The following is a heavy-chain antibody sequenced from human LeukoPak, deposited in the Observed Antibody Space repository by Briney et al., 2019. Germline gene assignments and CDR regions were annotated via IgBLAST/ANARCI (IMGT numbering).Heavy chain of an antibody. J-gene: IGHJ5*02. D-gene: IGHD3-22*01. CDR1: GGSFSGHY. Sequence: SETLSLTCAVYGGSFSGHYWSWIRQPPGKGLEWNGEINHSGSTNYNPSLKSRVTISVDTSKNQFSLKLSSVTAADTAVYYCARGCYYDSSGYPYNWFDPWGQGTLVTVSS. CDR2: INHSGST. CDR3: ARGCYYDSSGYPYNWFDP. V-gene: IGHV4-34*01.